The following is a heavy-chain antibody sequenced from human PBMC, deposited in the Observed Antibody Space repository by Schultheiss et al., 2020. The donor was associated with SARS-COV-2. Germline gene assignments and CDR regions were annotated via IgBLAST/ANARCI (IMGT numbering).Heavy chain of an antibody. J-gene: IGHJ5*02. CDR2: ISASNGNT. D-gene: IGHD2-15*01. V-gene: IGHV1-18*01. Sequence: ESLKISCKTSGYTFINYGITWVRQAPGQGLEWMGWISASNGNTNYAQKLQGRVTMTTDTSTTTAYMELRSLRSDDTAVYYCAREGEVCSGGSCHNWFDPWGQGTLVTVSS. CDR3: AREGEVCSGGSCHNWFDP. CDR1: GYTFINYG.